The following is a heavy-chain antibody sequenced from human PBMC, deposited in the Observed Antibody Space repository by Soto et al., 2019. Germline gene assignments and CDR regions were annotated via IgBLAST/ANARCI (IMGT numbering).Heavy chain of an antibody. CDR2: ISYDGSNK. J-gene: IGHJ4*02. V-gene: IGHV3-30-3*01. Sequence: QVQLVESGGGVVQPGRSLRLSCAASGFTFSSYAMHWVRQAPGKGLEWVAVISYDGSNKYYADSVKGRFTISRDNSKNTLYLQMNSLRAEDTAVYYCARRCGTYDSSGYYYVGHFDYWGQGTLVTVSS. CDR3: ARRCGTYDSSGYYYVGHFDY. D-gene: IGHD3-22*01. CDR1: GFTFSSYA.